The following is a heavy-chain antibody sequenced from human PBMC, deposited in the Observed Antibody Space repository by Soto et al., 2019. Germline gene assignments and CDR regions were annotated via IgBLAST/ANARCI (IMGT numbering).Heavy chain of an antibody. Sequence: EVQLLESGGGLVQPGGSLRLSCAASGFTFSSYAMSWVRQAPGKGLEWVSAISGSGGSTYYADSVKGRFTISRDNSKNTVYMQMTRLRAENTAVYYCAKRGRKIWGSTTTVTNGSDWYFDLWGRGTLVTVSS. CDR3: AKRGRKIWGSTTTVTNGSDWYFDL. V-gene: IGHV3-23*01. J-gene: IGHJ2*01. D-gene: IGHD4-17*01. CDR1: GFTFSSYA. CDR2: ISGSGGST.